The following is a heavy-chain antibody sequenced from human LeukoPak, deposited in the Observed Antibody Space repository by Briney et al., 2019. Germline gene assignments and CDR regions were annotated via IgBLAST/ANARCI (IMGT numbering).Heavy chain of an antibody. CDR1: GFTFSSYS. J-gene: IGHJ6*04. Sequence: PGGSLRLSCAASGFTFSSYSMNWVRQAPGKGLEWVSSISSSSSYIYYADSVKGRFTISRDNAKNSLYLQMNSLRAEDTAVYYCARDRITIFGVVLGMDVWGKGTTVTVSS. D-gene: IGHD3-3*01. CDR3: ARDRITIFGVVLGMDV. V-gene: IGHV3-21*01. CDR2: ISSSSSYI.